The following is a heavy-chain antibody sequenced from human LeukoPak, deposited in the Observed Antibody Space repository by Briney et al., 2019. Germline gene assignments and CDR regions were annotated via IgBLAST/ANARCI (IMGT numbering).Heavy chain of an antibody. Sequence: SETLSLTCTVSGGSISSYYWSWIRQPPGKGLEWIGYIYHSGSTKYNPSLKSGVTISLGTSKSQFSLKLSSVTAADTAVYYCARYTNCNTTSCFSSWFDPWGQGTLVTVSS. V-gene: IGHV4-59*01. CDR2: IYHSGST. J-gene: IGHJ5*02. D-gene: IGHD2-2*01. CDR3: ARYTNCNTTSCFSSWFDP. CDR1: GGSISSYY.